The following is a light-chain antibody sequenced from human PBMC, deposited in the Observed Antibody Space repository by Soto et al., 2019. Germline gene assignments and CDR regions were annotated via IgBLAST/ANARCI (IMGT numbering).Light chain of an antibody. J-gene: IGKJ1*01. V-gene: IGKV1-5*01. CDR3: QKYNSAPRT. CDR2: DAS. CDR1: QNISRW. Sequence: DTHVPESPSTLSAYMRHSVPLTCRASQNISRWLAWYQQKPGKAPKLLIYDASSLESGVPARFSGGGSGTEFTLTISSLQPDDVATYYCQKYNSAPRTFGQGTKVDIK.